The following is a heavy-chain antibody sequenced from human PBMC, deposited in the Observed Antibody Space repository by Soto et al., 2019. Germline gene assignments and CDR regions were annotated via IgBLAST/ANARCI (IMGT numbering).Heavy chain of an antibody. J-gene: IGHJ6*02. Sequence: QVQLVESGGGVVQPGKSLRLSCEAAGFTFSSYGMHWVRQAPGKGLEWVAVIWYDGGNKYYADSVKGRFTISRDNAKKTLYLEMNSLRAEDTAVFYCAIGGVRVPRADYYYYGMDVWGQGTTVTVSS. D-gene: IGHD2-21*01. CDR2: IWYDGGNK. V-gene: IGHV3-33*01. CDR1: GFTFSSYG. CDR3: AIGGVRVPRADYYYYGMDV.